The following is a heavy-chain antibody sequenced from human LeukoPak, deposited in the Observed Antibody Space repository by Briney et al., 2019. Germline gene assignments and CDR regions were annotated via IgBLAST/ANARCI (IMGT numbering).Heavy chain of an antibody. V-gene: IGHV4-34*01. CDR2: INHSGST. D-gene: IGHD3-10*01. CDR3: ARGHLTSGELYY. Sequence: SETLSLTCAVYGGSFSGYYWSWIRQPPGKGLEWIGEINHSGSTNYNPSLKSRVTISVDTSKNQFSLKLSSVTAADTAVYYCARGHLTSGELYYLGQGTLVTVSS. CDR1: GGSFSGYY. J-gene: IGHJ4*02.